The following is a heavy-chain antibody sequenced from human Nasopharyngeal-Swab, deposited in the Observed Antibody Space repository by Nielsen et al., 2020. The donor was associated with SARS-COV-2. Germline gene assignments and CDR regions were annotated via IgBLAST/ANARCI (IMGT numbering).Heavy chain of an antibody. D-gene: IGHD3-16*01. J-gene: IGHJ4*02. Sequence: CNPSGISVSTGGMCVSWVRQPPGKALEWLALIDWDDDKYYSTSLKTRLTISKDTSKNQVVLTMTNMDPVDTATYYCARIRGLGVDYWGQGTLVTVSS. CDR1: GISVSTGGMC. CDR2: IDWDDDK. V-gene: IGHV2-70*20. CDR3: ARIRGLGVDY.